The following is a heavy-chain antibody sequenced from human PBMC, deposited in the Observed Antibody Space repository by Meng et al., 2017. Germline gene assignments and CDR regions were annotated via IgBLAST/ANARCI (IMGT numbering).Heavy chain of an antibody. V-gene: IGHV2-5*01. J-gene: IGHJ1*01. CDR3: AHIPYSSSWYEYFQH. CDR2: IYWNDDK. CDR1: GFSLSTSGVG. D-gene: IGHD6-13*01. Sequence: QVTLKASGPTLVKPTQTLTRHFTFSGFSLSTSGVGVGWIRQPPGKALEWLALIYWNDDKRYSPSLKSRLTITKDTSKNQVVPTMTNMDPVDTATYYCAHIPYSSSWYEYFQHWGQGTLVTVSS.